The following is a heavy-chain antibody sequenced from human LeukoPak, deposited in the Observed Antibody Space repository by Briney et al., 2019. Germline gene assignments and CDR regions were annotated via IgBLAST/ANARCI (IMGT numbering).Heavy chain of an antibody. CDR2: INSDGSST. Sequence: GGSLRLSCAASGFTFSGYAMSWVRQAPGKGLVWVSRINSDGSSTSYADSVKGRFTISRDNAKNTLYLQMNSLRAEDTAVYYCARGESTYYDFWSGYYTGRQDFDYWGQGTLVTVSS. D-gene: IGHD3-3*01. CDR3: ARGESTYYDFWSGYYTGRQDFDY. J-gene: IGHJ4*02. V-gene: IGHV3-74*01. CDR1: GFTFSGYA.